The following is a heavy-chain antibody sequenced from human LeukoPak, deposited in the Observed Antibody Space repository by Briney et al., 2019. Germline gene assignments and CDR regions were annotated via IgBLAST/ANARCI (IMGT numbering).Heavy chain of an antibody. J-gene: IGHJ4*02. CDR2: IWYDGSNK. D-gene: IGHD2-15*01. CDR1: GFTFSSYG. Sequence: GGSLRLSCAASGFTFSSYGMHWVRQAPGKGLEWVAVIWYDGSNKYYADSVKGRSAISRDDSKNTLYLQMNNLKVEDMAVYYCAKGRCSGVGCDSFHSWGQGALVTVSS. V-gene: IGHV3-33*06. CDR3: AKGRCSGVGCDSFHS.